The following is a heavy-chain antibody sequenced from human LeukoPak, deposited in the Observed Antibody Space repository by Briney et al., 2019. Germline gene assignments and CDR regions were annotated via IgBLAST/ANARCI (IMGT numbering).Heavy chain of an antibody. D-gene: IGHD3-10*01. CDR2: ISNSGGST. J-gene: IGHJ6*02. Sequence: GGSLRLSCAASGFTLTSYAMTWVRQAPGKGLEWVSGISNSGGSTYYADSVKGRFTISRDNSKSTLYLQLSSLRAEDTAVYYCANTVVRGSYNMDVWGQGTTVTVSS. CDR1: GFTLTSYA. V-gene: IGHV3-23*01. CDR3: ANTVVRGSYNMDV.